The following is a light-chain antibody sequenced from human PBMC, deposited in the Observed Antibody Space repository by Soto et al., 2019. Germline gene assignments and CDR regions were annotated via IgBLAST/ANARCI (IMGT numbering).Light chain of an antibody. CDR1: QGLSGS. V-gene: IGKV1-12*01. CDR3: QQGHNWPLT. Sequence: DIQMTPSPASVSASVGERVTITCRATQGLSGSLAWYQQKPGKAPKLLISVTSRLQSGVPSRFSGSASGTDFTLTIDSLQPEDLATYYCQQGHNWPLTFGQGTRLEIK. J-gene: IGKJ5*01. CDR2: VTS.